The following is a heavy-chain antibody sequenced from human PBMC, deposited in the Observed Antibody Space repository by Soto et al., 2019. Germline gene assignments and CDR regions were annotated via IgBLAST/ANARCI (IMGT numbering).Heavy chain of an antibody. CDR2: INHSGST. V-gene: IGHV4-34*01. CDR1: GGYFSGYY. CDR3: ARGNQYYYGSGSYYNNWFDP. J-gene: IGHJ5*02. Sequence: PSETLSLTCAVYGGYFSGYYWSWISQPPGKGLEWNGEINHSGSTNYNPSLKSRGTISVDTSKNQFSLKLSSVTAADTAVYYCARGNQYYYGSGSYYNNWFDPWGQGTLVTVSS. D-gene: IGHD3-10*01.